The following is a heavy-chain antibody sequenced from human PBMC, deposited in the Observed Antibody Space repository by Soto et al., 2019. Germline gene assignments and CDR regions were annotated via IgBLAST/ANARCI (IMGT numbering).Heavy chain of an antibody. CDR3: ARDLLGYCSGGSCYPFDY. J-gene: IGHJ4*02. Sequence: GAPVKVSCKASGGTFSSYAISWVRQAPGQGLEWMGGIIPIFGTANYAQKFQGRVTITADESTSTAYMELSSLRSEDTAVYYCARDLLGYCSGGSCYPFDYWGQGTLVTVSS. CDR2: IIPIFGTA. CDR1: GGTFSSYA. V-gene: IGHV1-69*13. D-gene: IGHD2-15*01.